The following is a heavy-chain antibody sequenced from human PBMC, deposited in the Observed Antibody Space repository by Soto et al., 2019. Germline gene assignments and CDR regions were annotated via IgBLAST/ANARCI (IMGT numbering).Heavy chain of an antibody. Sequence: ASVRVSCKASGYTFTTYAMHWVRQAPGQRLEWMGWINAGNGDTKYSQKFQGRVTITRDTSASTAYMELSSLRSEDTAVYYCARFYCSGDRCYFDYWGQGTLVTVSS. CDR1: GYTFTTYA. D-gene: IGHD2-15*01. CDR2: INAGNGDT. J-gene: IGHJ4*02. CDR3: ARFYCSGDRCYFDY. V-gene: IGHV1-3*01.